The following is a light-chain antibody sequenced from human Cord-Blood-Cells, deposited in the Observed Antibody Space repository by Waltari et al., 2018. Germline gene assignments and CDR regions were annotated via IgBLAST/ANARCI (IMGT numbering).Light chain of an antibody. V-gene: IGLV2-14*03. CDR3: SSYTSSSRV. CDR1: SRDVGGYNY. CDR2: DVS. J-gene: IGLJ2*01. Sequence: QSALTQPASVSGSPGQSITISCTGTSRDVGGYNYVSWYQHHPGKAPKLMIYDVSNRPSGVSNRFSGSKSGNTASLTISGLQAKDEADYYCSSYTSSSRVFGGGTKLTVL.